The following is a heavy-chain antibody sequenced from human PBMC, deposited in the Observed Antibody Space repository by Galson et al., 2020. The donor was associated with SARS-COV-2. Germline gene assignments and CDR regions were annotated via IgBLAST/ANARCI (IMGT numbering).Heavy chain of an antibody. V-gene: IGHV4-39*01. D-gene: IGHD2-8*02. CDR3: ARWLPGGNQLVVIDV. CDR1: GGSISSSSVY. CDR2: VSYSGNT. J-gene: IGHJ6*02. Sequence: SETLSLTCTVSGGSISSSSVYWGWFRQPPGRGLEWIGTVSYSGNTYYNPSLKSRVTISVDTSKNQFSLKVSLVTATDTANYYWARWLPGGNQLVVIDVWSHGATVTCSS.